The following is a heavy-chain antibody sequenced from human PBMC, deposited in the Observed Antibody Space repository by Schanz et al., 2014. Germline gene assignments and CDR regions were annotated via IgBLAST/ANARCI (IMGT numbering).Heavy chain of an antibody. CDR2: MYINSGST. CDR3: ARDRQQLVGRIGYYYGMDV. Sequence: VQLVESGGGLVKPGGSLRLSCAASGFPFSTYTMHWVRQAPGKGLEWISSMYINSGSTQYADSVKGRFTISRDNSKNTLYLQMNSLRAEDTAVYYCARDRQQLVGRIGYYYGMDVWGQGTTVTVSS. D-gene: IGHD6-13*01. CDR1: GFPFSTYT. J-gene: IGHJ6*02. V-gene: IGHV3-NL1*01.